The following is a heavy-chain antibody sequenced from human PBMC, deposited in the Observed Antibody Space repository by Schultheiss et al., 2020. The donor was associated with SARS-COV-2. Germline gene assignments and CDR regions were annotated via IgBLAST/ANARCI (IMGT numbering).Heavy chain of an antibody. CDR1: GGSFSGYY. Sequence: SETLSLTCAVHGGSFSGYYWSWLRQPPGKGLEWIGEINHSGSTNYNPSLKSRVTISVDTSKNQFSLKLSSVTAADTAVYYCASSRAAEKLYYYYYYGMDVWGQRTTVTGSS. CDR3: ASSRAAEKLYYYYYYGMDV. CDR2: INHSGST. D-gene: IGHD2/OR15-2a*01. J-gene: IGHJ6*02. V-gene: IGHV4-34*01.